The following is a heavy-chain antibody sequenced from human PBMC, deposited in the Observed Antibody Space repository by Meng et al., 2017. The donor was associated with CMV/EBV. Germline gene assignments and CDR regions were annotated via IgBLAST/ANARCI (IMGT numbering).Heavy chain of an antibody. CDR1: GFPFDRDA. Sequence: GFPFDRDALSWVRQAPGNGLEWVSAIGGSCGSTYYSDSVNARFTISRDNSTNSLYLQMHRLRAADTAVYYCAKVGGYCSSTSCSDYWGQGTLVTVSS. CDR2: IGGSCGST. D-gene: IGHD2-2*03. J-gene: IGHJ4*02. V-gene: IGHV3-23*01. CDR3: AKVGGYCSSTSCSDY.